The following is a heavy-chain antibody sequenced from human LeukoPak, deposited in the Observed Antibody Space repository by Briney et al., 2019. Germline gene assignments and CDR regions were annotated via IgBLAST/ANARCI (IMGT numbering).Heavy chain of an antibody. Sequence: SETLSLTCAVYGGSFSGYYWSWIRQPPGKGLEWIGEINHSGSTNYNPSLKSRVTISVDTSKNQFSLKLSSVTAADTAVYYCALGAHYYGSGSYPLGDAFDIWGQGTMVTVSS. D-gene: IGHD3-10*01. CDR2: INHSGST. CDR1: GGSFSGYY. J-gene: IGHJ3*02. V-gene: IGHV4-34*01. CDR3: ALGAHYYGSGSYPLGDAFDI.